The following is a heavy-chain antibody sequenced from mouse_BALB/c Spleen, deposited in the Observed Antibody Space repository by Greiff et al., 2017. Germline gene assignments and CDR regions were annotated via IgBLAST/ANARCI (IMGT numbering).Heavy chain of an antibody. D-gene: IGHD1-1*01. CDR3: AREELVTTVPFAY. Sequence: EVKVVESGGGLVQPGGSRKLSCAASGFTFSSFGMHWVRQAPEKGLEWVAYISSGSSTIYYADTVKGRFTISRDNPKNTLFLQMTSLRSEDTAMYYCAREELVTTVPFAYWGQGTLVTVSA. CDR1: GFTFSSFG. J-gene: IGHJ3*01. V-gene: IGHV5-17*02. CDR2: ISSGSSTI.